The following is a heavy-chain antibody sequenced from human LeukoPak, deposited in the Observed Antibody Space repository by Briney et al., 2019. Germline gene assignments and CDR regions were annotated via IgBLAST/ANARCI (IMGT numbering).Heavy chain of an antibody. V-gene: IGHV3-23*01. J-gene: IGHJ4*02. CDR3: ARGGRVTLDY. D-gene: IGHD4-23*01. CDR1: GFTFSSYA. CDR2: IGGSGSGYST. Sequence: GSPRLSCAASGFTFSSYAMSWVRQAPGKGLEWVSSIGGSGSGYSTYYADSVKGRFTISRDNSKNTLYLQMNSLRAEDTAVYYCARGGRVTLDYWGQGTLVTVSS.